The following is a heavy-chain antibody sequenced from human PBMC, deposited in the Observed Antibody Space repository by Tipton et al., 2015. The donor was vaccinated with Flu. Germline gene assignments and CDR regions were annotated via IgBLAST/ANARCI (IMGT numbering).Heavy chain of an antibody. J-gene: IGHJ4*02. CDR2: MYYSGST. CDR3: ARLSFYDVDLKNFYFED. Sequence: TLSLTCTVSGGSISGYSWSWIRQPPGKGLELIGIMYYSGSTSYNPSLKSRVAISVDTSTNQFSLKLSSVTAADTSVYYCARLSFYDVDLKNFYFEDWGQGTLVTVS. V-gene: IGHV4-59*05. D-gene: IGHD3-16*01. CDR1: GGSISGYS.